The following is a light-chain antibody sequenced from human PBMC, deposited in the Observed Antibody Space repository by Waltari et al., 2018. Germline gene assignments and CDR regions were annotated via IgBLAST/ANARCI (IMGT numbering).Light chain of an antibody. V-gene: IGKV3-20*01. CDR3: QPYDGAVVT. J-gene: IGKJ4*01. Sequence: EIVLTQSPGTLSLSPGERVTLSCRASQYITGSWMTWYHQKPGVPDRFSGSGSGTDFTLTISRLEPEDSAVYYCQPYDGAVVTFGGGTKVEIK. CDR1: QYITGSW.